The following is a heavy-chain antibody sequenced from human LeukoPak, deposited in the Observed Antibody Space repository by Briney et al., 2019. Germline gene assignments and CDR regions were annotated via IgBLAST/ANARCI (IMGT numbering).Heavy chain of an antibody. CDR2: IYSSDNT. J-gene: IGHJ4*02. Sequence: GGSLRLSCAASGFTVSGNYMSWVRQAPGKGLEWVSVIYSSDNTYYIDSVKGRFTISRDNSKNTLYLQMNSLRAEDTAVYYCAGRRVLDASFDYWGQGTLVTVSS. CDR1: GFTVSGNY. D-gene: IGHD3-16*01. V-gene: IGHV3-66*02. CDR3: AGRRVLDASFDY.